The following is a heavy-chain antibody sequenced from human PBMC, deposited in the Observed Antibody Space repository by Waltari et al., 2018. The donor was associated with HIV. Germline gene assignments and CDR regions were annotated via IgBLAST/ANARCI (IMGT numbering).Heavy chain of an antibody. Sequence: QVQLVQSGAEMRTPGASVKVSCTASKYTFASYGIHWLRQAPGQRLEWMGWINTGDGSTKYSQKFQGRVTITRDTSASTDYMQLSSLRSKDTAIYYCARELRFDIVFDYWGQGTLVTVAS. CDR3: ARELRFDIVFDY. V-gene: IGHV1-3*04. CDR2: INTGDGST. J-gene: IGHJ4*02. CDR1: KYTFASYG. D-gene: IGHD5-12*01.